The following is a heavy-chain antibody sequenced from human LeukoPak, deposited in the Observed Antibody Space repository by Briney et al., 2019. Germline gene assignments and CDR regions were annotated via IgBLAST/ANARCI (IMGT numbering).Heavy chain of an antibody. J-gene: IGHJ1*01. CDR1: GFTFSSYS. CDR2: ISSSSSTI. D-gene: IGHD2-21*02. Sequence: GGSLRLSCAASGFTFSSYSMNWVRQAPGKGLEWVSYISSSSSTIYYADSVKGRFTISRDNAKNSLYLQMNSLRAEDTAVYYCASQCGGDCYPAEYFQHWGQGTLVTVSP. CDR3: ASQCGGDCYPAEYFQH. V-gene: IGHV3-48*01.